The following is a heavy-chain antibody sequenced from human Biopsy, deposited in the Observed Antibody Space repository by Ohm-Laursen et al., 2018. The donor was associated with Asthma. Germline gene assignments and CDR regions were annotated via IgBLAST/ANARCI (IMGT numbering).Heavy chain of an antibody. V-gene: IGHV1-3*01. CDR3: ARTYYDFLTGQVNDVFAV. Sequence: ASVKVSCKASGYTFINYAIHWVRQTPGQRLEWMGWINAGNGNTKYSQKFQGRVTITRDTSASTAYMDLSSLRSEDTAVYYCARTYYDFLTGQVNDVFAVWGQGTMVTVSS. CDR1: GYTFINYA. CDR2: INAGNGNT. D-gene: IGHD3-9*01. J-gene: IGHJ3*01.